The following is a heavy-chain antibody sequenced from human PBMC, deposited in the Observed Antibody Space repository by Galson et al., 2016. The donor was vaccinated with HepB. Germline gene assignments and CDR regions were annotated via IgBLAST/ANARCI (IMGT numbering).Heavy chain of an antibody. Sequence: SLRLSCAASGFSNYGMHWVRQAPGKGLEWVAVISYDGNKKFYAASVRGRFTISRDNSRNTLYLQMNSLRPEDTALYYCAKERDRAGDGGIDYWDQGTLVTVSS. CDR1: GFSNYG. D-gene: IGHD5-24*01. CDR2: ISYDGNKK. V-gene: IGHV3-30*18. J-gene: IGHJ4*02. CDR3: AKERDRAGDGGIDY.